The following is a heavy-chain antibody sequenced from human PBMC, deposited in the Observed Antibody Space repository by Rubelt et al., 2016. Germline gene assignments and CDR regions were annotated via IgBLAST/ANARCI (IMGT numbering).Heavy chain of an antibody. CDR1: GYTFTSYG. CDR2: ISAYNGNT. V-gene: IGHV1-18*01. D-gene: IGHD6-13*01. J-gene: IGHJ4*02. CDR3: ARVISGVEYSSSWHFDY. Sequence: QVQLVQSGAEVKKPGASVKVSCKASGYTFTSYGISWVRQAPGQGLEWMGWISAYNGNTNYAQKLQGRVTMTPDQPPSTAYMGLRGLRSDDTAVYYCARVISGVEYSSSWHFDYWGQGTLVTVSS.